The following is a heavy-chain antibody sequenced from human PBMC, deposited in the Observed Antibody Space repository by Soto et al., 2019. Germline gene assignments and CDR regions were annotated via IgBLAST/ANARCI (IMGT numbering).Heavy chain of an antibody. CDR1: GGNFSGFA. CDR3: ATKKDFTLTPPAS. D-gene: IGHD2-15*01. Sequence: QVQLVQSGAEVKKPGSSVKVSCKASGGNFSGFAISWVRQAPGQGLEWMGGIIPMFGTANYAQKFQGRVTITADESTSTVYMELSSLGSEDTAVYYCATKKDFTLTPPASWGQGTLVTESS. V-gene: IGHV1-69*01. J-gene: IGHJ5*02. CDR2: IIPMFGTA.